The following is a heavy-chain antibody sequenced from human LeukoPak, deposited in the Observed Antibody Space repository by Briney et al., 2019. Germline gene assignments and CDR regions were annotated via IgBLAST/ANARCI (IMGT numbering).Heavy chain of an antibody. Sequence: GASVKVSCKASGYTFTGYDISWVRQAPGQGLEWMGWISADNTNTNYAQKLQGRVTMTTDTSTRTAYMELRSLRSDDTALYYCARAITTSGLRTDYWGQGTLVTVSS. CDR1: GYTFTGYD. V-gene: IGHV1-18*01. J-gene: IGHJ4*02. D-gene: IGHD2/OR15-2a*01. CDR3: ARAITTSGLRTDY. CDR2: ISADNTNT.